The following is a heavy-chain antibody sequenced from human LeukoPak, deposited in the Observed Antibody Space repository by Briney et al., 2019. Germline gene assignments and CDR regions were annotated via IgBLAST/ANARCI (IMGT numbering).Heavy chain of an antibody. CDR3: ARDFRGNHPMVRGVLFDY. CDR1: GFTFSSYA. V-gene: IGHV3-23*01. J-gene: IGHJ4*02. Sequence: GGSLRLSCAASGFTFSSYAMSWVRQAPGKGLEWVSAISGSGGSTYYADSVKGRFTISRDNAKNSLYLQMNSLRAEDTAVYYCARDFRGNHPMVRGVLFDYWGQGTLVTVSS. CDR2: ISGSGGST. D-gene: IGHD3-10*01.